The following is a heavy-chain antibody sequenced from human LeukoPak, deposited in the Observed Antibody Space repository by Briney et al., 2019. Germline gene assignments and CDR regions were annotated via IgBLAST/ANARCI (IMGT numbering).Heavy chain of an antibody. CDR1: DFSLSTPGMG. J-gene: IGHJ4*02. V-gene: IGHV2-5*01. D-gene: IGHD3-9*01. CDR2: IYYNDDK. CDR3: AHLVVTIDWRSYFDY. Sequence: SGPTLVKPTQTLTLTCTFSDFSLSTPGMGVGWIRQPPGKALEWLAFIYYNDDKRYSPSLRSRLTITRDTSKNQVVLAMTNMDPVDTATYYCAHLVVTIDWRSYFDYWGQGAPVTVSS.